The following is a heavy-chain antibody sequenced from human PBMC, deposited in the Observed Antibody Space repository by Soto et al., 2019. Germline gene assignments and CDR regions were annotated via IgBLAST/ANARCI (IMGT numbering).Heavy chain of an antibody. CDR3: AREWMISLYY. Sequence: SGPTLVNPTQTLTLTCTFSGFSLSTSGMCVSWIRQPPGKALEWLARIDWDDEKYYSTSLKTRLTISKDTSKNQVVLTMTNMEPVHTARYYCAREWMISLYYRGKGTMVTISS. CDR2: IDWDDEK. J-gene: IGHJ4*02. V-gene: IGHV2-70*11. CDR1: GFSLSTSGMC. D-gene: IGHD3-22*01.